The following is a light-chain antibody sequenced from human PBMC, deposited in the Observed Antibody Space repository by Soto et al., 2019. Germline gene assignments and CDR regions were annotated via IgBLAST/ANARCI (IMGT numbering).Light chain of an antibody. CDR2: DAS. J-gene: IGKJ2*01. Sequence: DIQMTQSPSTLSASVGDRVTITCRASQSISSWLAWYQQKPGKAPKLLIYDASSLESGVPSRFSGSGSGTEFTLTISSLQPDDFAVYYCQQYGSSPPYTFGQGTKLEIK. CDR3: QQYGSSPPYT. V-gene: IGKV1-5*01. CDR1: QSISSW.